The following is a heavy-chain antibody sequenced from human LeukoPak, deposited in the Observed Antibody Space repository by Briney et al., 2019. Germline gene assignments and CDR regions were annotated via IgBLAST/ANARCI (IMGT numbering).Heavy chain of an antibody. V-gene: IGHV3-21*01. CDR3: ARGSRDGDYVPDY. Sequence: GGSLRPSCAASGFTFSSYSMNGVRQAPGKGLEWVSSISSSSSYIYYADSVKGRFTISRDNAKNSLYLQMNSLRAEDTAVYYCARGSRDGDYVPDYWDQGTLVTVSS. CDR2: ISSSSSYI. J-gene: IGHJ4*02. D-gene: IGHD4-17*01. CDR1: GFTFSSYS.